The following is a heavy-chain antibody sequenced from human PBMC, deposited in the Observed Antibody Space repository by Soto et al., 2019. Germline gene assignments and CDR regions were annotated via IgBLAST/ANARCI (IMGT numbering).Heavy chain of an antibody. CDR1: GFTFDDYA. Sequence: GGSLRLSCAASGFTFDDYAIHWVRQAPGKGLEWVSGIRWNGHTIGYADSVKGRFTISRDNAKNSLYLQMNSLRAEDTALYYCAKEASEATRSMDYWGQGTLVTVSS. CDR2: IRWNGHTI. J-gene: IGHJ4*02. D-gene: IGHD1-26*01. CDR3: AKEASEATRSMDY. V-gene: IGHV3-9*01.